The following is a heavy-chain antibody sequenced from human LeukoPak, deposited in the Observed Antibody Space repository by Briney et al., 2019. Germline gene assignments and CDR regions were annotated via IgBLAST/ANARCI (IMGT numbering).Heavy chain of an antibody. Sequence: SETLSLTCAVYGGSFSGYYWSWIRQPPGKGLEWIGEINHSGSTNYNPSLKSRVTISVDTSKNQFSLKLSSVTAADTAVYYCARGLGGDGYNTKNRTFDYWGQGTLVTVSS. D-gene: IGHD5-24*01. CDR1: GGSFSGYY. CDR2: INHSGST. V-gene: IGHV4-34*01. J-gene: IGHJ4*02. CDR3: ARGLGGDGYNTKNRTFDY.